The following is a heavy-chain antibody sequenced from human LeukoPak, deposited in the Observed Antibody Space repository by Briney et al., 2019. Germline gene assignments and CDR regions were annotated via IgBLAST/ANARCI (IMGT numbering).Heavy chain of an antibody. CDR1: GGSLSGTNW. J-gene: IGHJ4*02. D-gene: IGHD1-26*01. V-gene: IGHV4/OR15-8*02. Sequence: SETLSLTCGVSGGSLSGTNWWSWVRQPPGQGLEWIGEISLAGQTNYNPSLNGRVTMSLDKSSNQLSLHLTSVTAADPATYFCSRESGPFCPFGYWGQGTLVIVSS. CDR3: SRESGPFCPFGY. CDR2: ISLAGQT.